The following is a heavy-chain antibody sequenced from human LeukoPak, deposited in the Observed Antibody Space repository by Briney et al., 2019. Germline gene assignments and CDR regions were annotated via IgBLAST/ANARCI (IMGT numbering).Heavy chain of an antibody. CDR1: GYRFTSYW. CDR3: ARLGNTAMVPFDI. V-gene: IGHV5-51*01. CDR2: IYPGDSDT. J-gene: IGHJ3*02. Sequence: GGSLKISCKGSGYRFTSYWICWVRQMPGKGLEWLGIIYPGDSDTSYSPSFQGQVTISADKSISTAYLQWSSLKASDTAMYYCARLGNTAMVPFDIWGQGTMVTVSS. D-gene: IGHD5-18*01.